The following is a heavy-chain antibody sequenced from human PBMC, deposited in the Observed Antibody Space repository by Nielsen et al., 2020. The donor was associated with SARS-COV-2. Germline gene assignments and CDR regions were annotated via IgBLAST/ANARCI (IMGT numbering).Heavy chain of an antibody. Sequence: GGFLRPSCAASGFTFVDYASHGVRQAPGKGLEWVPGISWMSGSIGYADSVKGRFTISRDNAKNSLYLQMNSLKSEDTAVYYCARAPYCGGDCYGAFDIWGQGTMVTVSS. J-gene: IGHJ3*02. CDR2: ISWMSGSI. D-gene: IGHD2-21*02. CDR1: GFTFVDYA. CDR3: ARAPYCGGDCYGAFDI. V-gene: IGHV3-9*01.